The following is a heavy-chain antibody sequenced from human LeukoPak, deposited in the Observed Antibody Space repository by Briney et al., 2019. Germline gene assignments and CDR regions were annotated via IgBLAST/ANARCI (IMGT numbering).Heavy chain of an antibody. CDR2: ISYDGSNK. CDR1: GFTFSSYG. J-gene: IGHJ6*02. V-gene: IGHV3-30*18. Sequence: GGSLRLSCAASGFTFSSYGMHWVRQAPGKGLEWVAVISYDGSNKYYADSVKGRFTISRDNSKNTLYLQMNSLRAEDTAVYYCAKNLYCGGGSCYPSALGMDVWGQGTTVTVSS. D-gene: IGHD2-15*01. CDR3: AKNLYCGGGSCYPSALGMDV.